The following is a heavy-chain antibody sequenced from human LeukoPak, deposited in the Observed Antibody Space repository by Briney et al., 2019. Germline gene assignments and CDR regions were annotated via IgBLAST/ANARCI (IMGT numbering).Heavy chain of an antibody. CDR1: GFNFRDHW. CDR3: AKNNGWFHLAQ. D-gene: IGHD6-19*01. J-gene: IGHJ4*02. V-gene: IGHV3-7*03. Sequence: GGSLRLSCAVSGFNFRDHWMDWVRQAPGKGLEWVGHIKTDGSETYYVDSLKGRFSISRDNANNALYLQMNSLRVEDTAVYYCAKNNGWFHLAQWGQGTLVTVSS. CDR2: IKTDGSET.